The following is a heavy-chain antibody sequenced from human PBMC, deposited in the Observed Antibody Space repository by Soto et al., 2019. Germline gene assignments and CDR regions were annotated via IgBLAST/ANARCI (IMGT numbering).Heavy chain of an antibody. CDR3: AQTTGWPGFDY. CDR2: IYNGDST. J-gene: IGHJ4*02. Sequence: QVQLQESGPGLVKPSETMSLTCTASGAPISKFYWNWVRQPPGKGLEWIGHIYNGDSTNYNPSLKSRVTISVDTSKNQLSLKLRSVTAADTAVYYCAQTTGWPGFDYWGQGARVTVSS. CDR1: GAPISKFY. V-gene: IGHV4-59*01. D-gene: IGHD6-19*01.